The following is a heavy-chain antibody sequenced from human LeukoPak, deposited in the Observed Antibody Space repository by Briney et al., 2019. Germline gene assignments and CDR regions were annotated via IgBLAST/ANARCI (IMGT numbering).Heavy chain of an antibody. Sequence: GGSLRLSCAASGFTFSSYWMSWVRQAPGKGLEWVANIKQDGSEKYYVDSVKGRFTISRDNAKNSLYLQMNSLRAEDTAVYYCARDKYCSGGSCYFLIYYYYGMDVWGQGTTVTVSS. CDR3: ARDKYCSGGSCYFLIYYYYGMDV. CDR2: IKQDGSEK. J-gene: IGHJ6*02. CDR1: GFTFSSYW. D-gene: IGHD2-15*01. V-gene: IGHV3-7*01.